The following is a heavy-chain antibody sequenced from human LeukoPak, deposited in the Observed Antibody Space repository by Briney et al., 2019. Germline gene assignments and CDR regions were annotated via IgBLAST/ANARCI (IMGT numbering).Heavy chain of an antibody. CDR3: AKSLGVGGYTRYKGFDQ. V-gene: IGHV3-23*01. D-gene: IGHD3-16*02. Sequence: GGSLRLSCAASGFTFNSFAMNWVRQAPGKGLEWVSSISGSGGTSHYAAFVKGRFTISRDNSKNTLYLQMNSLRAEDTAAYYCAKSLGVGGYTRYKGFDQWGQGTLVVVSS. CDR2: ISGSGGTS. J-gene: IGHJ4*02. CDR1: GFTFNSFA.